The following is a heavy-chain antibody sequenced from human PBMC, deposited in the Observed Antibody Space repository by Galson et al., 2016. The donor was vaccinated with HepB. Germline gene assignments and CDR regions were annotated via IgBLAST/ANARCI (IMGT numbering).Heavy chain of an antibody. CDR2: INPNSGGT. Sequence: VKVSCKASRYTFTDYFIHWVQQAPGQGLEWMGWINPNSGGTNYAQKFQGRVTMTRDTSISTAYMELSRLRSDDTAVYYCARVATVTTDNHYWYFDLWGRGTLVTISS. CDR3: ARVATVTTDNHYWYFDL. V-gene: IGHV1-2*02. D-gene: IGHD4-17*01. J-gene: IGHJ2*01. CDR1: RYTFTDYF.